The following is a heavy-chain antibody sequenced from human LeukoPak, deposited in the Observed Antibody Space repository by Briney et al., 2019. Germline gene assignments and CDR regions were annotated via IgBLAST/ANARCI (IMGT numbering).Heavy chain of an antibody. CDR2: IYSSGST. Sequence: SETLSLTCTVSGGPISSGGYYWSWIRQHPGKGLEWIGYIYSSGSTSYNPSLKSRVTISVDTSKNQFSLKLSSVTAADTAVYYCARDTHYYDRSGFRSYWGQGTLVTISS. CDR1: GGPISSGGYY. J-gene: IGHJ4*02. CDR3: ARDTHYYDRSGFRSY. D-gene: IGHD3-22*01. V-gene: IGHV4-31*03.